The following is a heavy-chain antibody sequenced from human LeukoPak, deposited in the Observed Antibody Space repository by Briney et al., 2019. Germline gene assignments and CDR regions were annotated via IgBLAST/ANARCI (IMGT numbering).Heavy chain of an antibody. CDR2: ISGSSGSR. Sequence: GGSLRLSCAASGFTLSRYAMSWVRQSPGEGLEGVLAISGSSGSRYYADSVNGRFTRSRNNTKNTLYLQMNSLSGEDTAVYYFAKCNWEESSGWYDYWGQGTLVTVSS. CDR1: GFTLSRYA. D-gene: IGHD6-19*01. J-gene: IGHJ4*02. V-gene: IGHV3-23*01. CDR3: AKCNWEESSGWYDY.